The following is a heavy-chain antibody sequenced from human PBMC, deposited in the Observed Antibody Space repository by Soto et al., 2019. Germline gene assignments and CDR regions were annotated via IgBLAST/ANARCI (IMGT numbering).Heavy chain of an antibody. Sequence: APAKASWKACGYAFASWPMHWVCQAPGQRLEWMGWINAGNGDTKYSQKFQGRVTITRDTSASTVYMELSSLRSEDTAVYYCARHSSSWSFDYWAQGTLVTVSS. V-gene: IGHV1-3*01. CDR2: INAGNGDT. D-gene: IGHD6-13*01. CDR3: ARHSSSWSFDY. J-gene: IGHJ4*02. CDR1: GYAFASWP.